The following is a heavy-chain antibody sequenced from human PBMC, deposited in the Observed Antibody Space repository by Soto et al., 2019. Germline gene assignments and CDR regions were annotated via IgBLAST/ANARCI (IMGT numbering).Heavy chain of an antibody. CDR1: GFNFKKFA. J-gene: IGHJ4*02. Sequence: EVPLLESGGGVVQPGGSLRLSCEASGFNFKKFAMGWVRQAPGEGLEGVSGISCCGGSTSYADSVKGRFSLARDDSKNTLSLQLNSLRVEDTARYYCAKADGEQWLIPHLDNWGQGTLVTVS. D-gene: IGHD6-19*01. CDR3: AKADGEQWLIPHLDN. V-gene: IGHV3-23*01. CDR2: ISCCGGST.